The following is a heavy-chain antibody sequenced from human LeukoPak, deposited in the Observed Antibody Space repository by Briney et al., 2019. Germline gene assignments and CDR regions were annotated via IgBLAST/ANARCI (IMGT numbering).Heavy chain of an antibody. Sequence: ASVKVSCKASGYTFTSYGISWVRQAPGQGLEWMGWISAYNGNTNYAQKLQGRVTMTTDTSTSTAYMELRSLRSDDTAVYYCARDLAPNIVGAFFDYWGQGTLVTVSS. D-gene: IGHD1-26*01. V-gene: IGHV1-18*01. CDR2: ISAYNGNT. J-gene: IGHJ4*02. CDR3: ARDLAPNIVGAFFDY. CDR1: GYTFTSYG.